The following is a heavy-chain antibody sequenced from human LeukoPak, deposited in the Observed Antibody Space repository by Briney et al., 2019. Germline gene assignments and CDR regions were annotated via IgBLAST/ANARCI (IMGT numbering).Heavy chain of an antibody. CDR2: ISDSDGST. D-gene: IGHD2-15*01. J-gene: IGHJ4*02. CDR1: GFTFSSYP. Sequence: HGGSLRLSCAVSGFTFSSYPMSWVRQAPGKGLEWVSAISDSDGSTYYADSVKGRFSISRDNSCNRLYLQLNSLRAEDTAVYYCAKVSFCSGGSCYFFDSWGQGTLVTVSS. V-gene: IGHV3-23*01. CDR3: AKVSFCSGGSCYFFDS.